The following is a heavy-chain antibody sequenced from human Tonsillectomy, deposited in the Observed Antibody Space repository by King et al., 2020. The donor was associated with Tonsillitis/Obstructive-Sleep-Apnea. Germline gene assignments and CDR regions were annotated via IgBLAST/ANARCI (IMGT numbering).Heavy chain of an antibody. J-gene: IGHJ4*02. CDR1: GFTFNSYA. CDR3: AKDPRYNWNDQTSLYYFDY. D-gene: IGHD1-20*01. CDR2: ISGSDGST. V-gene: IGHV3-23*04. Sequence: VQLVESGGGLVQPGGSLRLSCAASGFTFNSYAMSWVRQAPGKGLEWVSGISGSDGSTYYADSVKGRFTISRDNSKNTLYLQMNSLRAEDTAVYYCAKDPRYNWNDQTSLYYFDYWGQGTLVTVSS.